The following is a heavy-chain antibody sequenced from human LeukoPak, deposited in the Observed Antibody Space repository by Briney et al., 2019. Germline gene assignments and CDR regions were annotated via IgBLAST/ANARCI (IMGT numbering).Heavy chain of an antibody. CDR1: GYTFTSYG. J-gene: IGHJ4*02. CDR2: ISAYNGNT. CDR3: ARVHYYDSSGYYYFDY. Sequence: ASVTVSCKASGYTFTSYGISWVRQAPGQGLEWMGWISAYNGNTNYAQKLQGRVTMTRDTSTSTVYMELSSLRSEDAAVYYCARVHYYDSSGYYYFDYWGQGTLVTVSS. D-gene: IGHD3-22*01. V-gene: IGHV1-18*01.